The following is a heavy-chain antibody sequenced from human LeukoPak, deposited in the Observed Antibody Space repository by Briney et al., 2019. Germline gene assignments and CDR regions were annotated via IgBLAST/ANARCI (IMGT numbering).Heavy chain of an antibody. CDR2: INHSGST. D-gene: IGHD3-10*01. Sequence: SETLSLTCAVYGGSFSGYCWSWIRQPPGKGLEWIGEINHSGSTNYNPSLKSRVTISVDTSKNQFSLKLSSVTAADTAVYYCARVTEFYGSGRRHNYYSYYMDVWGKGTTVTISS. J-gene: IGHJ6*03. CDR1: GGSFSGYC. CDR3: ARVTEFYGSGRRHNYYSYYMDV. V-gene: IGHV4-34*01.